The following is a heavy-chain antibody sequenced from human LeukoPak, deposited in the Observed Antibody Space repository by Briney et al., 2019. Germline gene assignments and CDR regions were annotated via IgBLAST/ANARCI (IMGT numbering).Heavy chain of an antibody. Sequence: GGSLRLSCAASGLTFSSYGMSWVRQAPGRGLEWVSAISTTGGTAYYADSVKGRFTISRDNSKNTLYLQMNSLRAEDTAVYYCAKEPPLKYYDFWSGHYYFDYWGQGTLVTVSS. CDR2: ISTTGGTA. J-gene: IGHJ4*02. D-gene: IGHD3-3*01. V-gene: IGHV3-23*01. CDR3: AKEPPLKYYDFWSGHYYFDY. CDR1: GLTFSSYG.